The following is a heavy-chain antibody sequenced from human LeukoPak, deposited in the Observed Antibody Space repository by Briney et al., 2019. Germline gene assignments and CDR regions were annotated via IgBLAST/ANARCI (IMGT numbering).Heavy chain of an antibody. V-gene: IGHV4-59*01. CDR1: GGSISSYY. Sequence: PSETLSLTCTVSGGSISSYYWSWIRQPPGKGLEWIGYIYYSGSTNYNPSPKSRVTISVDTSKNQFSLKLSSVTAADTAVYYCARVGGQLVLYYFDYWGQGTLVTVSS. CDR3: ARVGGQLVLYYFDY. D-gene: IGHD6-6*01. J-gene: IGHJ4*02. CDR2: IYYSGST.